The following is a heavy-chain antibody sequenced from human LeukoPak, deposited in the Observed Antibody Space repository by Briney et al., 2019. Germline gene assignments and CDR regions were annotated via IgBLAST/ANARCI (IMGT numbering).Heavy chain of an antibody. V-gene: IGHV3-23*01. CDR3: AKDRDDTSGYNNY. J-gene: IGHJ4*02. CDR2: ISGSGGST. D-gene: IGHD3-22*01. CDR1: GFTFSSYA. Sequence: PGGSLRLSCAASGFTFSSYAMSWVRQAPGKGLEWVSTISGSGGSTYYADSVKGRFTISRDNSKNTLYLQMNSLRAEDTAVYYCAKDRDDTSGYNNYWGQGTLVTVSS.